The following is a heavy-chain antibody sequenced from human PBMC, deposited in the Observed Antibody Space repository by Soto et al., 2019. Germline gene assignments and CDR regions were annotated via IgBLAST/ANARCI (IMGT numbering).Heavy chain of an antibody. J-gene: IGHJ5*02. CDR1: GASITSNY. CDR2: MYTSGTT. D-gene: IGHD6-6*01. V-gene: IGHV4-4*07. CDR3: ARERAAPSWIDP. Sequence: QVQLQESGPGLVKPSETLSLICTVSGASITSNYWTWIRQPAGRGLEWVGRMYTSGTTAYNPSLKIRVPMSEYTYKNQFSLKLRSVTAADTAVYYWARERAAPSWIDPWGQGILVTVSS.